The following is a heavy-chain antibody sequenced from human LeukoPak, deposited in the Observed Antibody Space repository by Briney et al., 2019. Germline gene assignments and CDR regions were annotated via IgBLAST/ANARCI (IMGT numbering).Heavy chain of an antibody. CDR3: RGVYCSSTSCYGAFDI. CDR2: IRYDGSNK. Sequence: GGSLRLSCAASGFTFSSYGMHWVRQAPGKGLEWVAFIRYDGSNKYYADSVKGRFTISRDNSKNTLYLQMNSLRAEDTAVYYCRGVYCSSTSCYGAFDIWGQGTMVTVSS. CDR1: GFTFSSYG. V-gene: IGHV3-30*02. D-gene: IGHD2-2*01. J-gene: IGHJ3*02.